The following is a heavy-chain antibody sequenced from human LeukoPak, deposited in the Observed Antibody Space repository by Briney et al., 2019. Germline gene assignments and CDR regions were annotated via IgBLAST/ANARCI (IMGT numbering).Heavy chain of an antibody. CDR2: ISQDGGEK. D-gene: IGHD6-13*01. Sequence: GGSLRLSSAVSGFTFSSYWMNWVRQAPGKGLEWVASISQDGGEKSYVDSVKGRFTISRDNTKNSLYLQMSSLRAEDTAVYYCARDGTAAGLYFDLWGQGTLVTVSS. V-gene: IGHV3-7*01. J-gene: IGHJ4*01. CDR3: ARDGTAAGLYFDL. CDR1: GFTFSSYW.